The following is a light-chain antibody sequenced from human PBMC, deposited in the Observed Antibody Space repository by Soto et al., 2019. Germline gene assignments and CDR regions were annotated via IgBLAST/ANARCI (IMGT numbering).Light chain of an antibody. J-gene: IGKJ1*01. CDR1: QSISSW. CDR2: KAS. Sequence: DIQMTQSPSTLSASVGDRVTITCRASQSISSWLAWYQQKPGKAPKLLIYKASSLESGDPSRFSGSGSGTEFTLTISSLQPDDFATYYGQQYNSYPWTFGQGTKVEIK. V-gene: IGKV1-5*03. CDR3: QQYNSYPWT.